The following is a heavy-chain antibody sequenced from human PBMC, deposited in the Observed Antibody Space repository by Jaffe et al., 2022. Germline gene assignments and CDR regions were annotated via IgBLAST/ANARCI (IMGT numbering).Heavy chain of an antibody. CDR3: ARGGELRGVGATSASLGY. CDR1: GGSFSGYY. CDR2: INHSGST. V-gene: IGHV4-34*01. Sequence: QVQLQQWGAGLLKPSETLSLTCAVYGGSFSGYYWSWIRQPPGKGLEWIGEINHSGSTNYNPSLKSRVTISVDTSKNQFSLKLSSVTAADTAVYYCARGGELRGVGATSASLGYWGQGTLVTVSS. D-gene: IGHD1-26*01. J-gene: IGHJ4*02.